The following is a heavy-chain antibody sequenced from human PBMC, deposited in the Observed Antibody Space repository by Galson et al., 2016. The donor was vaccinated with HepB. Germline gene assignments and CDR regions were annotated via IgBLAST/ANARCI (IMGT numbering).Heavy chain of an antibody. J-gene: IGHJ5*02. V-gene: IGHV6-1*01. D-gene: IGHD6-19*01. CDR1: GDSVSSNSAA. CDR3: AREVGGQWLMPSNWFDP. Sequence: CAISGDSVSSNSAAWNWIRQSPSRSLEWLGRTYYRAKWYNDYAVSVKSRIIINPDTSKNQFSLHLNSVTPEDTAVYYCAREVGGQWLMPSNWFDPWGQGTLVTVSS. CDR2: TYYRAKWYN.